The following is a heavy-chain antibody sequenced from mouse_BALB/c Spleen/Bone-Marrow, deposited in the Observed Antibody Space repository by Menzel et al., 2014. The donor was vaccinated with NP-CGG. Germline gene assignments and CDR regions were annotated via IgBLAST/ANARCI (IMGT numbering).Heavy chain of an antibody. CDR3: ASYVYGYYFDY. J-gene: IGHJ2*01. CDR2: IDPANGNT. D-gene: IGHD2-2*01. Sequence: EVQLQQSGAELVKPGASVKLSCTASGFNVKDTYIHWVKQRPEQGLEWIGRIDPANGNTKYDPKFQGKATITADTSSNTAYLQLSSLTSEDTAVYYCASYVYGYYFDYRRQGTTLPVSS. V-gene: IGHV14-3*02. CDR1: GFNVKDTY.